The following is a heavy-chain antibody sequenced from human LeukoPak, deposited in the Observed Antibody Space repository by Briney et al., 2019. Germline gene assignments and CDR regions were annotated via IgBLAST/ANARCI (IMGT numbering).Heavy chain of an antibody. CDR1: GYTFTSYG. D-gene: IGHD3-10*01. Sequence: ASVKVSCKASGYTFTSYGISWVGQAPGQGLEWMGWISAYNGNTNYAQKLQGRVTMTTDTSTSTAYMELRSLRSDDTAVYYCARVSWFGEWYDYWGQGTLVTVSS. CDR2: ISAYNGNT. CDR3: ARVSWFGEWYDY. J-gene: IGHJ4*02. V-gene: IGHV1-18*01.